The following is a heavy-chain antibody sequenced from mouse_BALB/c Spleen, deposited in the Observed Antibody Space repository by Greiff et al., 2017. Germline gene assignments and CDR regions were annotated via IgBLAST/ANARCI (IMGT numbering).Heavy chain of an antibody. CDR1: GFNIKDYY. CDR3: ARLGLYYAMDY. D-gene: IGHD4-1*01. J-gene: IGHJ4*01. Sequence: VQLQQSGAELVRSGASVKLSCTASGFNIKDYYMHWVKQRPEQGLEWIGWIDPENGDTEYDPKFQGKATITADTSSNTAYLQLSSLTSEDTAVYYCARLGLYYAMDYWGQGTSVTVSS. V-gene: IGHV14-4*02. CDR2: IDPENGDT.